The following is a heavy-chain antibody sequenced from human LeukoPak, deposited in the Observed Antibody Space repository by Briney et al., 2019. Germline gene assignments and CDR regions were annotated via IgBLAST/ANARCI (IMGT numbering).Heavy chain of an antibody. D-gene: IGHD6-6*01. V-gene: IGHV3-30*01. CDR1: GFTFSSYA. CDR2: ISYDGSNK. J-gene: IGHJ6*03. Sequence: PGGSLRLSCAASGFTFSSYAMHWVRQAPGKGLEWVAVISYDGSNKYYADSVKGRFTISRDNSKNTLYLQMNSLRAEDTAVYYCARDRVAALDYYYYYMDVWGKGTTVTVSS. CDR3: ARDRVAALDYYYYYMDV.